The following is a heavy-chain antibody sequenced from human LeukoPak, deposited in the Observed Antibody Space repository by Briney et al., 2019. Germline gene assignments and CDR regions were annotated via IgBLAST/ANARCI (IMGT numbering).Heavy chain of an antibody. CDR3: ARASGYSGYDPFDY. CDR1: GFTVSSNY. V-gene: IGHV3-53*01. CDR2: IYSGGDT. J-gene: IGHJ4*02. D-gene: IGHD5-12*01. Sequence: GGSLRLSCAASGFTVSSNYMSWVRQAPGKGLEWVSVIYSGGDTYYADSVKGRFTISRDNSKNTLYHQMNTLRAEDTAVYYCARASGYSGYDPFDYWGQGTLVTVSS.